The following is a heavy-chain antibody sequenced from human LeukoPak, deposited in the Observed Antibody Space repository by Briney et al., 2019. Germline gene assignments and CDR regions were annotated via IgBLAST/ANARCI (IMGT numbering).Heavy chain of an antibody. Sequence: GGSLRLSCAASGFIFTPYEMNWVRQAPGKGLEWVSYISSTGIIRYYADSVKGRFTISRDNAKNTLYLQMNSLRAEDTAVYYCAKDPNSYVYWGQGTLVTVSS. CDR2: ISSTGIIR. D-gene: IGHD5-18*01. J-gene: IGHJ4*02. CDR1: GFIFTPYE. V-gene: IGHV3-48*03. CDR3: AKDPNSYVY.